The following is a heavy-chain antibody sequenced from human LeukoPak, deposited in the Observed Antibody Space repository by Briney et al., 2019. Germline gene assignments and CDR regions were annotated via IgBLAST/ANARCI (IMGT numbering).Heavy chain of an antibody. V-gene: IGHV4-34*01. J-gene: IGHJ4*02. D-gene: IGHD6-13*01. Sequence: PSETLSLTCAVYGGSFSAYYWSWIRQSPGKGLEWIAEINHRGDTNYNPSVKSRVSISVDTSKNQFSLKLTSVTAADTAVYYCASGPYPAAGTDHQFDYWGQGTLVTVSS. CDR2: INHRGDT. CDR3: ASGPYPAAGTDHQFDY. CDR1: GGSFSAYY.